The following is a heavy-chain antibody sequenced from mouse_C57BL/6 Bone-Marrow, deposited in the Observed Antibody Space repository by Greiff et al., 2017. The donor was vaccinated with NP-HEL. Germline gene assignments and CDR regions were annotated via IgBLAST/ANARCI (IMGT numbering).Heavy chain of an antibody. CDR3: ASEYGYYLAWYFDV. CDR1: GYTFTDYN. V-gene: IGHV1-18*01. Sequence: SGPELVKPGASVKIPCKASGYTFTDYNMDWVKQSHGKSLEWIGDINPNNGGTIYNQKFKGKATLTVDKSSSTAYMELRSLTSEDTAVYYCASEYGYYLAWYFDVWCTGTTVTVSS. J-gene: IGHJ1*03. CDR2: INPNNGGT. D-gene: IGHD2-3*01.